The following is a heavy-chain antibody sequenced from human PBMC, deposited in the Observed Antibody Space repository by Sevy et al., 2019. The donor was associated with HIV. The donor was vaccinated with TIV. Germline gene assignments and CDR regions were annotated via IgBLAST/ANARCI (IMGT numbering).Heavy chain of an antibody. CDR1: GFTFGSYW. Sequence: GGSLRLSCAASGFTFGSYWMSWVRQAPGKGLEWVANIKQDGSKKYYVDSVKGRFTISRDNAKNSLYLQMNSLRAEDTAVYYCARDKDEYYDFWSGPFGYYYGMDVWGQGTTVTVSS. CDR3: ARDKDEYYDFWSGPFGYYYGMDV. J-gene: IGHJ6*02. CDR2: IKQDGSKK. V-gene: IGHV3-7*01. D-gene: IGHD3-3*01.